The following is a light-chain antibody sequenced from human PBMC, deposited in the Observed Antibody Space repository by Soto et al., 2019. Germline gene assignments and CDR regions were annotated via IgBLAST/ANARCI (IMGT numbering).Light chain of an antibody. Sequence: QAVVTQPPSVSGAPGQRVTISCTWGSSSIGAGYDVHWYQHLPGTAPKLLIYGDSNRPSGVPDRFSGSKSGTSASLAITGLQAEDEGDYYCQSYDSSLSGRVVFGGGTKLTVL. CDR1: SSSIGAGYD. V-gene: IGLV1-40*01. CDR3: QSYDSSLSGRVV. J-gene: IGLJ2*01. CDR2: GDS.